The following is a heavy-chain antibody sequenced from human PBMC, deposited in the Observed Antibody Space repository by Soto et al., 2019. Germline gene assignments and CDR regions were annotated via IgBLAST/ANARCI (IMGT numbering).Heavy chain of an antibody. D-gene: IGHD2-2*01. CDR3: ASVPIWCGSSSCYTEGFDS. CDR1: GFVFSDYA. V-gene: IGHV3-23*01. Sequence: EVQLLDSGGGWVQPGGSPRLSCVASGFVFSDYAMSWVRQAPGKGLEWVSAISAGGSDTYYADSVKGRFTVSRVNSESTLYLQMNTLRAEDTAIYYCASVPIWCGSSSCYTEGFDSWGQGTLVTVSS. J-gene: IGHJ4*02. CDR2: ISAGGSDT.